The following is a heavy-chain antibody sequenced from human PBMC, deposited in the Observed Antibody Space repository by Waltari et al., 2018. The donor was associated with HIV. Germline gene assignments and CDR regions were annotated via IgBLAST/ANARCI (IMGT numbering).Heavy chain of an antibody. J-gene: IGHJ1*01. D-gene: IGHD2-21*02. CDR2: IYYIRST. CDR3: ARHVSLAYCGGDCYSGFQH. Sequence: QLQLQESGPGLVKPSETLSLTCTVSGGSISSSSYYWGWIRQPPGKGLEWIGSIYYIRSTSYNPSLKSRVTISVDTSKYQFSLKLSSVTAADTAVYYCARHVSLAYCGGDCYSGFQHWGQGTLVTVSS. V-gene: IGHV4-39*01. CDR1: GGSISSSSYY.